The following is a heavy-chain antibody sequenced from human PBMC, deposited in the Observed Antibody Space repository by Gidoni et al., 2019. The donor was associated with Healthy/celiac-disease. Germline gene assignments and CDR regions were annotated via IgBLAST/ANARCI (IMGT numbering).Heavy chain of an antibody. CDR3: ARDHGTYSSSWYERTNWFDP. D-gene: IGHD6-13*01. CDR1: GYTFTSYG. V-gene: IGHV1-18*01. J-gene: IGHJ5*02. CDR2: ISAYNGNT. Sequence: QLVQSGAEVKKPGASVKVSCKASGYTFTSYGISWVRQAPGQGLEWMGWISAYNGNTNYAQKLQGRVTMTTDTSTSTAYMELRSLRSDDTAVYYCARDHGTYSSSWYERTNWFDPWGQGTLVTVSS.